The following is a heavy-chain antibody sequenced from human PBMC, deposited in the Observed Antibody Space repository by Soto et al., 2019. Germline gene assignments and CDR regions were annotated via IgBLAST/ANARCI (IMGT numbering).Heavy chain of an antibody. CDR2: INSDGSTT. Sequence: GGSLRLSCAASGFTFSSYWMHWVRQAPGKGLVWVSRINSDGSTTNYADSVKGRFTISRDNAKNTVYLEMNSLRDEDTAVYYCARGLKGYYGMDVWGQGTTVTVSS. V-gene: IGHV3-74*01. D-gene: IGHD3-22*01. J-gene: IGHJ6*02. CDR3: ARGLKGYYGMDV. CDR1: GFTFSSYW.